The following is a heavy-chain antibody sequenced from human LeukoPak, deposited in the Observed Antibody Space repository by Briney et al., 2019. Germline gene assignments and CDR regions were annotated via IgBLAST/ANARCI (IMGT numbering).Heavy chain of an antibody. CDR2: IIPIFGTA. V-gene: IGHV1-69*05. Sequence: GASVKVSCKASGGTFSNYATSWVRQAPGQGLEWMGGIIPIFGTANYAQKFQGRVTITRDTSASTAYMELSSLRSEDTAVYYCARDRARIAVAGTGDYWGQGTLVTVSS. CDR3: ARDRARIAVAGTGDY. J-gene: IGHJ4*02. D-gene: IGHD6-19*01. CDR1: GGTFSNYA.